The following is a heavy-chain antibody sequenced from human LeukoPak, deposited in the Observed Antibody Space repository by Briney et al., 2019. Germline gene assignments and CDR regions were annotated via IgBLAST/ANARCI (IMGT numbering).Heavy chain of an antibody. CDR1: GYTFTGYY. Sequence: ASVKVSCKASGYTFTGYYMHWVRQAPGQGLEWMGRINPNSGGTNYAQKFQGRVTMTRDTSISTAYMELSRLRSDDTAVYYCAREGQWGYYDSSGYYYLAYWGQGTLVTVSS. J-gene: IGHJ4*02. CDR2: INPNSGGT. D-gene: IGHD3-22*01. CDR3: AREGQWGYYDSSGYYYLAY. V-gene: IGHV1-2*06.